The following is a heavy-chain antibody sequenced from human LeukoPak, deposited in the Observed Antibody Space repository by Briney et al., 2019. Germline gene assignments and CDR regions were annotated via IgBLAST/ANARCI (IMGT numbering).Heavy chain of an antibody. D-gene: IGHD2-2*01. CDR1: GGSFSGYY. J-gene: IGHJ4*02. V-gene: IGHV4-34*01. CDR2: INHSGST. CDR3: AREDSTAMDY. Sequence: PSETLSLTCTVYGGSFSGYYWSWIRQPPGKGLEWIGEINHSGSTNYNPSLKGRVTISVDTSKNQFSLKLSSVTAADTAVYYCAREDSTAMDYWGQGTLVTVSS.